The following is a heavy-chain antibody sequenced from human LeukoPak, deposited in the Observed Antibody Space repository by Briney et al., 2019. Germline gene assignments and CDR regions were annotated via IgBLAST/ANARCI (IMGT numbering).Heavy chain of an antibody. Sequence: ASVKVSCKASGYTFTSYDINWVRQATGQGLEWMGWVNPNSGNTGYAQKFQGRVTMTRNTSISTAYMELSSLRSEDTAVYYCARAPTARDRIDYWGQGTLVTVSS. CDR3: ARAPTARDRIDY. CDR2: VNPNSGNT. CDR1: GYTFTSYD. V-gene: IGHV1-8*01. D-gene: IGHD5-18*01. J-gene: IGHJ4*02.